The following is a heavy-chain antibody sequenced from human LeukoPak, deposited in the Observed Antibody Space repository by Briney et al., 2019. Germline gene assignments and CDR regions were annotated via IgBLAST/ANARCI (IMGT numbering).Heavy chain of an antibody. Sequence: GGSLRLSCAASGFTFSSYAMSWVRQAPGKGLEWVSAISGSGGSTYYADSVKGRSTISRDNSKNTLYLQMNSLRAEDTAVYYCAKDSLFIAARPWYYYYMDVWGKGTTVTVSS. D-gene: IGHD6-6*01. CDR2: ISGSGGST. CDR3: AKDSLFIAARPWYYYYMDV. J-gene: IGHJ6*03. V-gene: IGHV3-23*01. CDR1: GFTFSSYA.